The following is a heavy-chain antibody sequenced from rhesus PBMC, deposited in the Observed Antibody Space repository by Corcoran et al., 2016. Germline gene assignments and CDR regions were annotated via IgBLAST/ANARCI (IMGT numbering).Heavy chain of an antibody. Sequence: QVQLVQSGAEVKKPGASVKVSCKASGYTFTDFYMQWGRQAPGQGLEWMGRINPKTGGTDYAQKFQDRVSMTRDTSTSTAYMELSSLRSEDTAVYYCARERGYGTSEYFDYWGQGVLVTVSS. D-gene: IGHD4-29*01. CDR3: ARERGYGTSEYFDY. V-gene: IGHV1-138*01. CDR1: GYTFTDFY. J-gene: IGHJ4*01. CDR2: INPKTGGT.